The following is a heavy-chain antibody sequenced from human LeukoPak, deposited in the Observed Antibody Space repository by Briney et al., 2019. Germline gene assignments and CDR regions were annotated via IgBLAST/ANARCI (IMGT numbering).Heavy chain of an antibody. CDR3: ATSITMFDY. CDR1: GFTFSNYD. D-gene: IGHD3-10*01. V-gene: IGHV3-7*02. CDR2: IKEDGTVK. Sequence: GGSLRLSCAASGFTFSNYDMHWVRQAPGKGLEWVANIKEDGTVKYYVESVKGRFTISRDNAKNSLYLQMNSLRAEDTAVYYCATSITMFDYWGQGTLVTVSS. J-gene: IGHJ4*02.